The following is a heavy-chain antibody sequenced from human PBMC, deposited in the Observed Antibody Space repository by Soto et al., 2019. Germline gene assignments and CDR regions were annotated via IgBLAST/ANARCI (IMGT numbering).Heavy chain of an antibody. CDR2: IYYSGST. D-gene: IGHD3-3*01. J-gene: IGHJ5*02. CDR3: ARDQYYDFWSGYPRGFDP. Sequence: TSETLSLTCTVSGGSISSYYWSWIRQPPGKGLEWIGYIYYSGSTNYNPSLKSRVTISVDTSKNQFSLKLSSVTAADTAVYYCARDQYYDFWSGYPRGFDPWGQGTLVTVSS. CDR1: GGSISSYY. V-gene: IGHV4-59*01.